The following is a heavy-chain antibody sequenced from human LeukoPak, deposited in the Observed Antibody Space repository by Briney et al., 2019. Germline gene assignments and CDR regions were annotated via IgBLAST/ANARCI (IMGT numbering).Heavy chain of an antibody. J-gene: IGHJ6*02. CDR1: GGSFSGYY. D-gene: IGHD4-4*01. CDR2: INHSGST. Sequence: PSETLSLTCAVYGGSFSGYYWSWIRQPPGKGLEWIGEINHSGSTNYNPSLKSRVTISVDTSKNQFSLKLSSVTAADTAVYYCARGRGTVIPYYYYGMDVWGQGTTVTVSS. V-gene: IGHV4-34*01. CDR3: ARGRGTVIPYYYYGMDV.